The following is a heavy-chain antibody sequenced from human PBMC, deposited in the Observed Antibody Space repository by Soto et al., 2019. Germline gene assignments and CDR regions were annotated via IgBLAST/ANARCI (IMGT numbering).Heavy chain of an antibody. CDR1: GFTFSSYA. J-gene: IGHJ6*02. D-gene: IGHD2-8*01. CDR3: AKKVLVSAPYYYGMDV. CDR2: ISDNGGIT. Sequence: GGSLRLSCAASGFTFSSYAMNWVRQAPGKGLEWVSVISDNGGITYYADSVKGRFTISRDNSKNTLYLQMNSLRAEDTAVYYCAKKVLVSAPYYYGMDVWGQGTTVTSP. V-gene: IGHV3-23*01.